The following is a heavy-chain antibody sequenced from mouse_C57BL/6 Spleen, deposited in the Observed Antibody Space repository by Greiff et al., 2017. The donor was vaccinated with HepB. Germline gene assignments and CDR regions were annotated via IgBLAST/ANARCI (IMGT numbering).Heavy chain of an antibody. J-gene: IGHJ3*01. Sequence: QVQLQHPGAELVKPGASVKLSCKASGYTFTSYWMHWVKQRPGRGLEWIGRIDPNSGGTKYNEKFKSKATLTVDKPSSTAYMQLSSLTSEDSAVYYCGIPNDFFQAWFAYWGQGTLVTVSA. CDR1: GYTFTSYW. CDR2: IDPNSGGT. V-gene: IGHV1-72*01. D-gene: IGHD2-4*01. CDR3: GIPNDFFQAWFAY.